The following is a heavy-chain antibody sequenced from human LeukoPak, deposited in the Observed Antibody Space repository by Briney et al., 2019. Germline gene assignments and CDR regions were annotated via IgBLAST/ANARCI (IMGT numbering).Heavy chain of an antibody. CDR3: AGERNGYNPD. CDR1: GASISSYY. J-gene: IGHJ1*01. D-gene: IGHD5-24*01. V-gene: IGHV4-59*01. Sequence: SETLSLTCTVSGASISSYYWTWIRQPPGKGLEWIGYIYYSGVTKYNPSFKSRVTISVDTSKNQFSLKLNSVTAADTAVYYCAGERNGYNPDWGQGTLVTVSS. CDR2: IYYSGVT.